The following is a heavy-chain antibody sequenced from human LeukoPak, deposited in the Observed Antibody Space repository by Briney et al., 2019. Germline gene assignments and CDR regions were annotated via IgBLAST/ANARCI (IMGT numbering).Heavy chain of an antibody. V-gene: IGHV3-48*03. Sequence: GGSLRLSCAASGFTFSSYEMNWVRQAPGKGLEGVSYISSSDNTIYYADSVKGRFTISRDNAKTSLYLQMSSLRAEDTAIYYCARDLRGFPYYCYYMDVWGKGTTVTVSS. J-gene: IGHJ6*03. CDR2: ISSSDNTI. CDR3: ARDLRGFPYYCYYMDV. CDR1: GFTFSSYE.